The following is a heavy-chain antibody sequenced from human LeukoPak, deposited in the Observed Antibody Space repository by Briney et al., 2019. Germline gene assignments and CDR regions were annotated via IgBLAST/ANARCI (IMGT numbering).Heavy chain of an antibody. D-gene: IGHD6-19*01. J-gene: IGHJ3*02. CDR3: ARISGFDAFDI. V-gene: IGHV3-7*01. CDR1: GFTFSSYW. Sequence: GGSLRLSCAASGFTFSSYWMSWVRQAPGKGLEWVANIKQDGSEKYHVDSVKGRFTISRDNAKNSLYLQMNSLRAEDTAVYYCARISGFDAFDIWGQGTMVTVSS. CDR2: IKQDGSEK.